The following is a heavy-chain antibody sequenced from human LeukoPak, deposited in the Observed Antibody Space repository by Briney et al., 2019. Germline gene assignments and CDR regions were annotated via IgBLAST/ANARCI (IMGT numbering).Heavy chain of an antibody. CDR1: GFDFSTYA. D-gene: IGHD6-19*01. CDR2: INADDYRR. J-gene: IGHJ4*02. Sequence: GRSLRLSCTASGFDFSTYAMSWGRQAPGKGLKWVSGINADDYRRYYADSVKGRFTISRDHSKTTLSLQLNSLRAEDTAVYYCAKDATRTSGWYYFDYWGQGTLVTVSS. V-gene: IGHV3-23*01. CDR3: AKDATRTSGWYYFDY.